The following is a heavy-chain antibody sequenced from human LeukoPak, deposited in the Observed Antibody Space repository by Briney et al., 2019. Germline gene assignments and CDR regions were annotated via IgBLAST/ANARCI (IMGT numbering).Heavy chain of an antibody. CDR3: AKLFDSSGYYGDDAFDI. CDR2: ISYDGSNK. Sequence: PGGSLRLSCAASGFTFSSYGMHWVRQAPGKGLGWVAVISYDGSNKYYADSVKGRFTISRDNSKNTLYLQMNSLRAEDTAVYYCAKLFDSSGYYGDDAFDIWGQGTMVTVSS. V-gene: IGHV3-30*18. J-gene: IGHJ3*02. CDR1: GFTFSSYG. D-gene: IGHD3-22*01.